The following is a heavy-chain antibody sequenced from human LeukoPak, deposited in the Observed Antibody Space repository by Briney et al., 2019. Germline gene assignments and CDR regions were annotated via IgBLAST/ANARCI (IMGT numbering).Heavy chain of an antibody. CDR2: IYTSGST. J-gene: IGHJ5*02. V-gene: IGHV4-4*07. CDR3: AREEYIVVVTAIRDWFDP. Sequence: SETLSLTCTVSGGSISSYYWSWIRQPAGKGLEWIGRIYTSGSTNYNPSLKSRVTMSVDTSKNQFSLKLSSVTAADTAVYYCAREEYIVVVTAIRDWFDPWGQGTLVTVSS. CDR1: GGSISSYY. D-gene: IGHD2-21*02.